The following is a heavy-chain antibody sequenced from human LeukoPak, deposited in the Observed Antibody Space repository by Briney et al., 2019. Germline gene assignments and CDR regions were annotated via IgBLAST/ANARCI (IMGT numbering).Heavy chain of an antibody. CDR2: IIPMLEIA. D-gene: IGHD3-22*01. J-gene: IGHJ1*01. CDR3: ASGTYYYDSGGYYEYFQQ. CDR1: GGTFNNYA. V-gene: IGHV1-69*04. Sequence: SVKVSCKASGGTFNNYAVSWVRQAPGQGPEWMGRIIPMLEIANYAQNFQGRVTTTADKSTSTVYMELSSLRSEDTAVYYCASGTYYYDSGGYYEYFQQWGQGTLVTVSS.